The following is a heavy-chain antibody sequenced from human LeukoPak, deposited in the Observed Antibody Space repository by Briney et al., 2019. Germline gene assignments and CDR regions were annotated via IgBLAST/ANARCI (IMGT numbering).Heavy chain of an antibody. CDR2: ISSSGSTI. CDR1: GISFSNFW. D-gene: IGHD5-18*01. CDR3: ASDVDTATFDY. V-gene: IGHV3-48*03. Sequence: GGSLRLSCAASGISFSNFWMSWVRQAPGKGLEWVSYISSSGSTIYYADSVKGRFTISRDNAKNSLYLQMNSLRAEDTAVYYCASDVDTATFDYWGQGTLVTVSS. J-gene: IGHJ4*02.